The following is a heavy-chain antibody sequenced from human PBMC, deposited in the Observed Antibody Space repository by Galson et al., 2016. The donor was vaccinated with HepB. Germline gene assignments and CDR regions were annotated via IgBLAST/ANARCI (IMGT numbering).Heavy chain of an antibody. Sequence: SLRLSCAASGFTFGDYYMTWIRQAALKALEWVSYIGRRSSNTIYGDALNGRFTNSRDNAKNLLYLERNSLGAEDTAVYYCARCALAGNPRDTYYMDVWGEGTTVTVSS. CDR1: GFTFGDYY. CDR3: ARCALAGNPRDTYYMDV. D-gene: IGHD6-19*01. V-gene: IGHV3-11*06. J-gene: IGHJ6*03. CDR2: IGRRSSNT.